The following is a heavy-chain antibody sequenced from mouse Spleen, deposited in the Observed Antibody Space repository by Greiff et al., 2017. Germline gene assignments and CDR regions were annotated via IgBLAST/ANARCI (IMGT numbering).Heavy chain of an antibody. V-gene: IGHV2-9*02. CDR1: GFSLTSYG. J-gene: IGHJ1*01. CDR3: ARGATVVAPYFDV. CDR2: IWAGGST. D-gene: IGHD1-1*01. Sequence: VKVVESGPGLVAPSQSLSITCTVSGFSLTSYGVHWVRQPPGKGLEWLGVIWAGGSTNYNSALMSRLSISKDNSKSQVFLKMNSLQTDDTAMYYCARGATVVAPYFDVWGAGTTVTVSS.